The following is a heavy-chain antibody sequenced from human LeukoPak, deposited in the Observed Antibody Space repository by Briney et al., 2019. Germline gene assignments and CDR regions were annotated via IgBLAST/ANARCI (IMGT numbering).Heavy chain of an antibody. Sequence: ASVKVSCKASGYTFTSYDINWVRQATGQGLEWMGWMNPNSGNTGYAQKFQGRVTMTRNTSISTAYMELSSLRSEDTAVYYCARRRLIAVAGANWFDPWGQGTLVTVSS. J-gene: IGHJ5*02. CDR1: GYTFTSYD. CDR3: ARRRLIAVAGANWFDP. V-gene: IGHV1-8*01. D-gene: IGHD6-19*01. CDR2: MNPNSGNT.